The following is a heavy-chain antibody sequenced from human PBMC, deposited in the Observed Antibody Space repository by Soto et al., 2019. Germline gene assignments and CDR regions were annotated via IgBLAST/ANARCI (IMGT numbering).Heavy chain of an antibody. V-gene: IGHV1-18*01. D-gene: IGHD1-26*01. J-gene: IGHJ4*02. CDR3: ASGVVGATPGGL. CDR1: GYTFTSYG. CDR2: ISAYNGNT. Sequence: ASVKVSCKASGYTFTSYGISWVRQPPGQGLEGMGWISAYNGNTNDAQKLQGRVTMTTDTSTSTAYMELRSLRSDDTAVYYCASGVVGATPGGLWGQGTLVTVSS.